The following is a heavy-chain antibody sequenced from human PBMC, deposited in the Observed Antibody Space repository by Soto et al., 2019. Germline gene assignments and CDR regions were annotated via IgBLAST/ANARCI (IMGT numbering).Heavy chain of an antibody. D-gene: IGHD3-22*01. J-gene: IGHJ4*02. CDR2: ISYGGSNK. CDR3: ARTPETGGYYHYFDY. V-gene: IGHV3-30-3*01. CDR1: GFTLNYYA. Sequence: PGGSLRLSCAGSGFTLNYYAMHGVRQAPGKGLEWVALISYGGSNKYYADSVKGRFTISRDNSENTLYLQMNSLGVEDTAVYYCARTPETGGYYHYFDYWGRGTLVTVSS.